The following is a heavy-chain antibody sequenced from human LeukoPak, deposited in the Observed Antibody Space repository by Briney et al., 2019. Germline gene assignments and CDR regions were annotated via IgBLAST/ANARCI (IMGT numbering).Heavy chain of an antibody. CDR3: ASITIFGVKTGSIT. D-gene: IGHD3-3*01. CDR2: IYHSGST. CDR1: GGSISTYY. Sequence: SETLSLTCTVSGGSISTYYWNWIRQPPGKGLEWIGYIYHSGSTNYNPSLQSRVTISVDTSKNQFSLNLNSVTAADTAVYYCASITIFGVKTGSITWGQGTLVTVSS. J-gene: IGHJ5*02. V-gene: IGHV4-59*01.